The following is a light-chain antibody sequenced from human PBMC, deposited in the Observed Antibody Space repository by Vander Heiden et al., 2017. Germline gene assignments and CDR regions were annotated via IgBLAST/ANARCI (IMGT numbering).Light chain of an antibody. CDR3: QGWDSSTASVV. CDR2: QDS. CDR1: KLGDKY. V-gene: IGLV3-1*01. Sequence: SYELTQPPSVSVSPGQTASITCSGDKLGDKYACWYQQKPGQSPVLGIYQDSKRPSGIPERFSGSNSGNTATLTISGTQAMDEADYYCQGWDSSTASVVFGTGTKLTVL. J-gene: IGLJ1*01.